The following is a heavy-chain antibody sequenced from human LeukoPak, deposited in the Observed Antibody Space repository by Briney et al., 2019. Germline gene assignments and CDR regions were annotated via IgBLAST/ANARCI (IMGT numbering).Heavy chain of an antibody. Sequence: PGGTLRLSCAASGFIFSSHGMNGVRQAPGKGLEWVSGISPSGDITYYADSVKGRFTISRDNSKNTVYLQMDSLRFEDTAVYYCAKQYSSAWNGLAEYFQHWGQGTLLTVSS. CDR1: GFIFSSHG. CDR2: ISPSGDIT. V-gene: IGHV3-23*01. J-gene: IGHJ1*01. D-gene: IGHD6-19*01. CDR3: AKQYSSAWNGLAEYFQH.